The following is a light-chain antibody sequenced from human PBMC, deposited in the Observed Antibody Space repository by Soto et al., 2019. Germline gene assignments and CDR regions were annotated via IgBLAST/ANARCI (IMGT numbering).Light chain of an antibody. V-gene: IGKV1-17*01. Sequence: DIQMTQSPSSLSASVGDRVTMTCRASQDIGINLGWFQQKPGKAPKRLIYVASSLQSGVPSRFSGSGSGTEFTLTISSLQPEDFASYFCLKHNAYPGTFGQGTKVEV. CDR3: LKHNAYPGT. CDR2: VAS. CDR1: QDIGIN. J-gene: IGKJ1*01.